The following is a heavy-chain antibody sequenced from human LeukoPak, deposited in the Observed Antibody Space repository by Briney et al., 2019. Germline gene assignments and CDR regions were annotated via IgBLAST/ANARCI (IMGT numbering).Heavy chain of an antibody. D-gene: IGHD1-1*01. J-gene: IGHJ2*01. CDR1: GFTFSSYS. Sequence: GGSLRLSCAASGFTFSSYSMKWVRQAPGKGLEWVSSISTGSSYIYYADSVKGRSTISRDNAKNSLYLQMNSLRAEDTAVYYCAGRDTTGYIPREWDYWYIDLWGRGTLVSVSS. V-gene: IGHV3-21*01. CDR3: AGRDTTGYIPREWDYWYIDL. CDR2: ISTGSSYI.